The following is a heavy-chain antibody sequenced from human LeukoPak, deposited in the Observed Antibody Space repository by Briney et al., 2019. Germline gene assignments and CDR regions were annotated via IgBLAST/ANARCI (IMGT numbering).Heavy chain of an antibody. CDR2: INHSGST. J-gene: IGHJ6*04. V-gene: IGHV4-34*01. CDR3: ARGMLCSGGSCYRYYYYGMDV. Sequence: SETLSLTCAVYGGSFSGYYWSWIRQPPGKGLEWIGEINHSGSTNYNPSLKSRVTISVDTSKNQFSLKLSSVTAADTAVYYCARGMLCSGGSCYRYYYYGMDVRGKGTTVTVSS. D-gene: IGHD2-15*01. CDR1: GGSFSGYY.